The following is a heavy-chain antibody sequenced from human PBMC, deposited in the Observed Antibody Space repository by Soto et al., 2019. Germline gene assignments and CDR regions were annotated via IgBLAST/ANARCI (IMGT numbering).Heavy chain of an antibody. D-gene: IGHD6-19*01. CDR2: SNWDGDAT. Sequence: EVHLVESGGRVVRPGESLRLSCAASGFNFEEYGMTWVRQAPGKGLEWVAGSNWDGDATGYADSVQGRFTISRDNAKKFLYLQMNSLRVDDTALYYCARGDIAVAVSSDYWGQGTLVTVSS. J-gene: IGHJ4*02. CDR1: GFNFEEYG. CDR3: ARGDIAVAVSSDY. V-gene: IGHV3-20*04.